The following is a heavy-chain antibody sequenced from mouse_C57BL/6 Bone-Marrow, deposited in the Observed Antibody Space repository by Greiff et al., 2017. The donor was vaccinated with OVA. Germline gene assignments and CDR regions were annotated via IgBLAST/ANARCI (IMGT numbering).Heavy chain of an antibody. CDR1: EYEFPSHD. Sequence: EVMLVESGGGLVQPGESLKLSCESNEYEFPSHDMSWVRKTPEKRLELVAAINSDGGSTYYPDTMERRFIISRDNTKNTLYLQMSSLKSEDTAMYYCARTYYSNYGFAYWGQGTLVTVSA. V-gene: IGHV5-2*03. J-gene: IGHJ3*01. CDR2: INSDGGST. CDR3: ARTYYSNYGFAY. D-gene: IGHD2-5*01.